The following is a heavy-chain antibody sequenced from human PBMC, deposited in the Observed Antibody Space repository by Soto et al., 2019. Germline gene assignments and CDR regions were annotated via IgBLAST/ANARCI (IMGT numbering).Heavy chain of an antibody. CDR1: GDSVSSNSAA. CDR3: ARTVVPATYYYYYYYMDV. D-gene: IGHD2-15*01. CDR2: TYYRSKWYN. Sequence: PSQTLSLTCAISGDSVSSNSAAWNWIRQSPSRGLEWLGRTYYRSKWYNDYAVSVKSRITINPDTSKNQFSLQLNSVTPEDTAVYYCARTVVPATYYYYYYYMDVWGKGTTVTV. J-gene: IGHJ6*03. V-gene: IGHV6-1*01.